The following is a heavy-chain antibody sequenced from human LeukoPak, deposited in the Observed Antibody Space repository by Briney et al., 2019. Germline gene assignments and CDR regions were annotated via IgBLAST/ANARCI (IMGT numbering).Heavy chain of an antibody. D-gene: IGHD2-15*01. V-gene: IGHV3-33*01. CDR3: ARDSCSGGSCYWFDP. CDR1: GFIFSSYG. CDR2: IWYDGSNK. Sequence: GGSLRLSCAASGFIFSSYGMHWVRQAPGKGPEGVAVIWYDGSNKYYADSVKGRFTISRDNSKNTLYLQMESLRAEDTAVYYCARDSCSGGSCYWFDPWGQGTLVTVSS. J-gene: IGHJ5*02.